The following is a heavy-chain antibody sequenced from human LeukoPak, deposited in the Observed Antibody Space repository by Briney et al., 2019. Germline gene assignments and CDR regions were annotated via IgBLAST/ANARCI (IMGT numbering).Heavy chain of an antibody. V-gene: IGHV4-34*01. CDR1: GGSFSGYY. Sequence: PSETLSLTCAVYGGSFSGYYWSWIRQPPGKGLEWIGEISHSGSTNYNPSLKSRVTISVDTSKNQFSLKLSSVTAADTAVYYCARDSKSSGWYGDWFDPWGQGTLVTVSS. CDR2: ISHSGST. J-gene: IGHJ5*02. D-gene: IGHD6-19*01. CDR3: ARDSKSSGWYGDWFDP.